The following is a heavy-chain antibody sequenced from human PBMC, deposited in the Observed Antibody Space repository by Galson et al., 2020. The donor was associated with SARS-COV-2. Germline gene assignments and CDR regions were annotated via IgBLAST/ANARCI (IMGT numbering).Heavy chain of an antibody. CDR1: GGFISRGGYY. Sequence: ETSETLSLTCTVSGGFISRGGYYWSWIRQHPGKGQEWIWYIYYSRSTYYNPSLKSPLTISVDTSKNQFSLKLSAVTAADTAVYYCARARCSSTSCYNYYGMDVWGQGTTVTVSS. CDR2: IYYSRST. D-gene: IGHD2-2*01. CDR3: ARARCSSTSCYNYYGMDV. J-gene: IGHJ6*02. V-gene: IGHV4-31*01.